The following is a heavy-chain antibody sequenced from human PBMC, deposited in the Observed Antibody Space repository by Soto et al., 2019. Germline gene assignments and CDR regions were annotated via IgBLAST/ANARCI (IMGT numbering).Heavy chain of an antibody. V-gene: IGHV5-10-1*01. CDR2: IDPSDSYT. CDR1: GYSFTSYW. D-gene: IGHD6-13*01. J-gene: IGHJ6*02. Sequence: PGESLKISCKGSGYSFTSYWISWVRQMPGKGLEWMGRIDPSDSYTNYSPSFQGHVTISADKSISTAYLQWSSLKASDTAMYYCARTAAAGKCYYGMDVWGQGTTVTVSS. CDR3: ARTAAAGKCYYGMDV.